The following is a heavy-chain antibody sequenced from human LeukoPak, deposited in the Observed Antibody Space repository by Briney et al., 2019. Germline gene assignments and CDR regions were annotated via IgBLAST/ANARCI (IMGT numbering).Heavy chain of an antibody. CDR3: ARDPGTLFEYYYDSSGYYFDY. CDR2: INHSGST. V-gene: IGHV4-34*01. D-gene: IGHD3-22*01. Sequence: SETLSLTCAVYGGSFSGYYWSWIRQPPGKGLEWIGEINHSGSTNYNPSLKSRVTISVDTSKNQFSLKLSSVTAADTAVYYCARDPGTLFEYYYDSSGYYFDYWGQGTLVTVSS. J-gene: IGHJ4*02. CDR1: GGSFSGYY.